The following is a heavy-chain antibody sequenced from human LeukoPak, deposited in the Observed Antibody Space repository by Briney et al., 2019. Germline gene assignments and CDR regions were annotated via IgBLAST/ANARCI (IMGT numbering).Heavy chain of an antibody. CDR3: ARAGSGPS. D-gene: IGHD6-19*01. CDR1: GGSFSGYY. V-gene: IGHV4-34*01. CDR2: INHSGST. Sequence: KPSETLSLTCAVYGGSFSGYYWSWIRQPPGKGLEWIGEINHSGSTNYNPSLKSRVNISVETSKNQFSLKLSSVTAADTAVYSCARAGSGPSWGQGTLVTVSS. J-gene: IGHJ5*02.